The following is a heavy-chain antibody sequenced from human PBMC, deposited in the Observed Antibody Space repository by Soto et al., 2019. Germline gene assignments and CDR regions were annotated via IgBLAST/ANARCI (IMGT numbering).Heavy chain of an antibody. Sequence: EVQLVESGGGLVQPGGSLRLSCAASGFTFSSYWMSWVRQAPGKGPEWVANIKQDGSEEYYVDSVKGRFTISRDNAKNSLYLQLNGLRAEDTAVYYCARVGLRFLEWLFNPGYGMDVWGQGTTVTVSS. J-gene: IGHJ6*02. V-gene: IGHV3-7*01. CDR1: GFTFSSYW. CDR3: ARVGLRFLEWLFNPGYGMDV. D-gene: IGHD3-3*01. CDR2: IKQDGSEE.